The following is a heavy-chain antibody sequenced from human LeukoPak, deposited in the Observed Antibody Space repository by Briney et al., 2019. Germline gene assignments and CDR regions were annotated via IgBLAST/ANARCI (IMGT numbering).Heavy chain of an antibody. D-gene: IGHD6-13*01. J-gene: IGHJ6*03. V-gene: IGHV1-8*03. CDR2: MNPNSGNT. CDR3: ARGGSYSSSWYWSLSDYYYYMDV. CDR1: GYTFTSYD. Sequence: ASVKVSCKASGYTFTSYDINWVRQATGQGLEWMGWMNPNSGNTGYAQKFQGRVTITRNTSISTAYMELSSLRSEDTAVYYCARGGSYSSSWYWSLSDYYYYMDVWGKGTTVTVSS.